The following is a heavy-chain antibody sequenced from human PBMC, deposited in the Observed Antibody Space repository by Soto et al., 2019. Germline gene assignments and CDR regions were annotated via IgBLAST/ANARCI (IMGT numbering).Heavy chain of an antibody. CDR3: ARESTHSSLDY. D-gene: IGHD5-18*01. CDR1: GGTFSSYT. CDR2: IIPILGIA. J-gene: IGHJ4*02. V-gene: IGHV1-69*08. Sequence: QVQLVQSGAEVKKPGSSVKVSCKASGGTFSSYTISWVRQAPGQGLEWMGRIIPILGIANYAQKFQGRVAXTXXKSTRTAYMELSSLRSEDTAVYYCARESTHSSLDYWGQGTLVTVSS.